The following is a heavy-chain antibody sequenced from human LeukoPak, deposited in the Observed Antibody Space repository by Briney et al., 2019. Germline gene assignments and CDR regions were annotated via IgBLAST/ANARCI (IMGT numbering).Heavy chain of an antibody. V-gene: IGHV4-34*01. CDR2: INHSGST. CDR1: GESFSGYY. Sequence: PSETLSLTCAVYGESFSGYYWSWIRQAPGKGLEWIGAINHSGSTTYNASPKSRVTISVDSSKSQFSLTLSSVTAADTAVYYCARGQTEDFWSGDNGLNWFDPRGQGTLVTVSS. CDR3: ARGQTEDFWSGDNGLNWFDP. J-gene: IGHJ5*02. D-gene: IGHD3-3*01.